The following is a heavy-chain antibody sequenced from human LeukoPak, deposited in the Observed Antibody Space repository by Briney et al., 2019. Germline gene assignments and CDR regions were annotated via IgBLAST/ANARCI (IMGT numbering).Heavy chain of an antibody. CDR2: IYTSGIT. D-gene: IGHD3-22*01. CDR1: GGSVSSGDYY. Sequence: PSETLSLTCTVSGGSVSSGDYYWSWIRQPAGKELEWIGRIYTSGITIYNPPLSSRVTISVDTSKNQVSLKLSSVTAADTAVYYCVRLVNRSLFDYWGQGTLVTVSS. J-gene: IGHJ4*02. CDR3: VRLVNRSLFDY. V-gene: IGHV4-61*02.